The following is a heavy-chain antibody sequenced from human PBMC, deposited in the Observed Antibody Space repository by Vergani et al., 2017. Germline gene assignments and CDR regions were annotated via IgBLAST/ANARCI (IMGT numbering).Heavy chain of an antibody. V-gene: IGHV1-8*01. Sequence: QVQLVQSGAEVKKPGASVKVSCKASGYTFTSYDINWVRQATGQGLEWMGWMNPNSGNTGYAQKFQGRVTMTRNTSISTAYMELSSLRSEDTAGYYCARAPVRRRGVYYYYGMDVWGQGTTVTVSS. J-gene: IGHJ6*02. D-gene: IGHD1-14*01. CDR2: MNPNSGNT. CDR1: GYTFTSYD. CDR3: ARAPVRRRGVYYYYGMDV.